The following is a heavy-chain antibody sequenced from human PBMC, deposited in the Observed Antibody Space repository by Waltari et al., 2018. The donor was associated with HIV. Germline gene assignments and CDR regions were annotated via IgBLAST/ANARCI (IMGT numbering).Heavy chain of an antibody. CDR1: GDSVSSHTAA. Sequence: KQSGPGLVEASHSIFLSCLIPGDSVSSHTAAWNWVRQSPAGGLQWLGRTYHRSEWHYDYSVSLKGRLVINLDTDKNQFSLHLSSVTPGDTATYYCVRDSFGFDTWGEGILVNVPP. CDR2: TYHRSEWHY. J-gene: IGHJ5*02. CDR3: VRDSFGFDT. D-gene: IGHD3-3*01. V-gene: IGHV6-1*01.